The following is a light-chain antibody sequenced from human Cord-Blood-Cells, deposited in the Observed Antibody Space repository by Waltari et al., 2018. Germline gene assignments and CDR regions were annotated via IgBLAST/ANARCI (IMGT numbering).Light chain of an antibody. CDR2: DAS. CDR1: QSVSSY. V-gene: IGKV3-11*01. Sequence: ELVLTPSPYTLSLSPGERATLSCSASQSVSSYLAWYQQKPGQAPRRLIYDASNRATGIPARFSGSGSGTDFTLTISSLEPEDFAVYYCQQRSNWYTFGQGTKLEIK. J-gene: IGKJ2*01. CDR3: QQRSNWYT.